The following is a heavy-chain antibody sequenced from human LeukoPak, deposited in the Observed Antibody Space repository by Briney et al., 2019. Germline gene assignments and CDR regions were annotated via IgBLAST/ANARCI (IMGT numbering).Heavy chain of an antibody. V-gene: IGHV1-18*01. Sequence: ASVKVSCKASGGTFSSYAISWVRQAPGQGLEWMGWISAYNGNTKYAQKLQGRVTMTTDTSTSTAYMELRSLRSDDTAVYYCARDKRYNWRQTVGMDVWGQGTTVTVSS. J-gene: IGHJ6*02. D-gene: IGHD1-20*01. CDR3: ARDKRYNWRQTVGMDV. CDR1: GGTFSSYA. CDR2: ISAYNGNT.